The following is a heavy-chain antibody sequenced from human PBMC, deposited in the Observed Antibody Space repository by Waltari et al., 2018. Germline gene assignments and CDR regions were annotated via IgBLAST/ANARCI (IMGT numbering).Heavy chain of an antibody. CDR3: ARGGGSEEMDD. Sequence: QVQLQQWGAGLLKPSETLSLTCAVYGGSFSGYYWSWIRKAPGKGLEWSGEINHSGSTNYNPSRNRRGTIYGDTAKHKVSLKRSAGTDADTAGEDGARGGGSEEMDDGGQGTRGTGSA. V-gene: IGHV4-34*01. J-gene: IGHJ4*02. D-gene: IGHD3-16*01. CDR2: INHSGST. CDR1: GGSFSGYY.